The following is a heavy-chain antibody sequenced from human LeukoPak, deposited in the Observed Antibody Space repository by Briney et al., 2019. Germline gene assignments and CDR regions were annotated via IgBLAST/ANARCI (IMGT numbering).Heavy chain of an antibody. D-gene: IGHD2-8*01. CDR2: ISSSSSYI. J-gene: IGHJ5*02. V-gene: IGHV3-21*01. CDR1: GFTFSSYS. Sequence: PGGPLRLSCAASGFTFSSYSINWVRQAPGKGLEWVSSISSSSSYIYYADSVKGRFTISRDNAKNSLYLQMNSLRAEDTAVYYCARYSLVMAYEVNTWFHPWGQGTLVTVSS. CDR3: ARYSLVMAYEVNTWFHP.